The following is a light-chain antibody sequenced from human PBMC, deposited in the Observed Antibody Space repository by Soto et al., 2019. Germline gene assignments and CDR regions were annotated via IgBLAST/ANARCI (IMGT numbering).Light chain of an antibody. CDR1: QGISSY. V-gene: IGKV1-8*01. CDR2: AAS. Sequence: AIRMTQSPSSFSASTGDRVTITCRASQGISSYLAWYQQKPGKAPKLLIYAASTLQSGVPSRFSGSGSGTDFTLTISCLQSEDFATYYCQQYYSYPYTFGQGNQLEIK. J-gene: IGKJ2*01. CDR3: QQYYSYPYT.